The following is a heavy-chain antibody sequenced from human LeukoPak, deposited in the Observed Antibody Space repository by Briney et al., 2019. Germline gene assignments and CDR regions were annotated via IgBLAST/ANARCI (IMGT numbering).Heavy chain of an antibody. CDR1: GGSFSGYY. V-gene: IGHV4-38-2*01. CDR3: ARTLRIFGVTANFDY. D-gene: IGHD3-3*01. CDR2: IYHSGST. J-gene: IGHJ4*02. Sequence: SETLSLTCAVYGGSFSGYYLGWLRQPPGKGLEWIGSIYHSGSTYYNPSLKSRVTISVDTSKNQFSLKLSSVTAADTAVYYCARTLRIFGVTANFDYWGQGTLVTVSS.